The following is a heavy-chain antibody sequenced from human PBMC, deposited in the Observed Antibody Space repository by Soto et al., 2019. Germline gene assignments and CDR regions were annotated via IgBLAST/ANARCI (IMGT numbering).Heavy chain of an antibody. D-gene: IGHD1-26*01. CDR2: IYYSGT. J-gene: IGHJ4*02. V-gene: IGHV4-59*08. CDR3: ARHRDSGSPFFDY. CDR1: GGSISSYY. Sequence: SDTLSLTCSVFGGSISSYYWSWIRQPPGKGLEWIAYIYYSGTSYNPSLKSRVSISLDTSKNQFSLKLSSVTAADTAVYYCARHRDSGSPFFDYWGQGTLVTVSS.